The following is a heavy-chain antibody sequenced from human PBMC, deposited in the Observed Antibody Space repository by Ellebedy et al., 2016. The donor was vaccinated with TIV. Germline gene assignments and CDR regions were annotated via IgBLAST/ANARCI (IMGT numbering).Heavy chain of an antibody. V-gene: IGHV4-59*12. CDR3: ARDSSGYPFDY. J-gene: IGHJ4*02. CDR2: IYYSGST. CDR1: GGSISSYY. Sequence: MPSETLSLTCTVSGGSISSYYWSWIRQPPGKGLEWIGYIYYSGSTNYNPSLKSRVTISVDTSKNQFSLKLSSVTAADPAVYYCARDSSGYPFDYWGQGTLVTVSS. D-gene: IGHD3-22*01.